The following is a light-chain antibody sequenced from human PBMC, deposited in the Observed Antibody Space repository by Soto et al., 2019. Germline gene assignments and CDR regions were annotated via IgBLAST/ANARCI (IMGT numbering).Light chain of an antibody. CDR2: DVY. Sequence: QSALTQPASVSGSPGQSITISCTGTSSDVGGFNYVSWYQQHPGKAPKLLIFDVYSRPSGISNRFSGSKSGNTAPLTISGLQAEDEADYYRSSYTTSSSYVFGAGTKVTVL. CDR1: SSDVGGFNY. CDR3: SSYTTSSSYV. V-gene: IGLV2-14*01. J-gene: IGLJ1*01.